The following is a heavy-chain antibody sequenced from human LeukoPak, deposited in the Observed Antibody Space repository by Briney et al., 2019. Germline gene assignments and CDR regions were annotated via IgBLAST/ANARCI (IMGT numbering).Heavy chain of an antibody. D-gene: IGHD3-10*01. J-gene: IGHJ3*02. V-gene: IGHV3-20*04. CDR1: GVSVDDCG. Sequence: PVVSLRLTCAAYGVSVDDCGMRWIREAPGKGLEWVSGINWNGGSTGYEDSVKGRFTISRDNAKNSLYLQMNSLRAEDTALYYCARVKLLYGSGIGDAFDIWDQGTMVTVSS. CDR2: INWNGGST. CDR3: ARVKLLYGSGIGDAFDI.